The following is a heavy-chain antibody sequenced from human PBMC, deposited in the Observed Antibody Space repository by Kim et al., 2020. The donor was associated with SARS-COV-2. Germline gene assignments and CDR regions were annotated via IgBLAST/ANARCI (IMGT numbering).Heavy chain of an antibody. V-gene: IGHV4-4*07. CDR3: ARGARYCSSTSCYDGAFDI. J-gene: IGHJ3*02. Sequence: SETLSLTCTVSGGSISSYYWSWIRQPAGKGLEWIGRIYTSGSTNYNPSLKSRVTMTVYTSKNQFSLKLSSVTAADTAVYYCARGARYCSSTSCYDGAFDIWGQGTMVTVSS. D-gene: IGHD2-2*01. CDR2: IYTSGST. CDR1: GGSISSYY.